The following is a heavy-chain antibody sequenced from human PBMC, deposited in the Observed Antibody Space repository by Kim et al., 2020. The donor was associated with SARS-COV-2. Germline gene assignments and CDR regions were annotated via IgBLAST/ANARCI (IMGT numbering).Heavy chain of an antibody. CDR1: GFTFSDSH. CDR3: TGQSQSVHAY. CDR2: IRNKADNSAT. Sequence: GGSLRLSCAASGFTFSDSHMHWVRQASGKGLEWVGHIRNKADNSATAYAASVQGRFTISRDDSKNTAYLQMDSLKTDDTAVYYCTGQSQSVHAYWAQGTLVTVSS. D-gene: IGHD6-6*01. J-gene: IGHJ4*02. V-gene: IGHV3-73*01.